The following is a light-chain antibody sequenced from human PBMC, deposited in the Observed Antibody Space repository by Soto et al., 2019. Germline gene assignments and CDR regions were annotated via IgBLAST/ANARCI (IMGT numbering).Light chain of an antibody. CDR2: EVN. J-gene: IGLJ2*01. V-gene: IGLV2-14*01. CDR1: SSDVGGHKY. Sequence: QSALTQAASVSGSPGQSITFSCTGTSSDVGGHKYVSWYQQPAGKAPKIIIYEVNNRPSGVSNRFSGSKSGNTAYLTISGLQAEDEADYYCSSYSSSSTDVVFGGGTKLTVL. CDR3: SSYSSSSTDVV.